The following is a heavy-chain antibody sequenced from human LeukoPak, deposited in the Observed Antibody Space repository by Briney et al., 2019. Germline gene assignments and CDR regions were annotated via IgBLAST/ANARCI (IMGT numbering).Heavy chain of an antibody. V-gene: IGHV3-48*01. CDR1: GFTFSSYS. Sequence: PGGSLRLSCAASGFTFSSYSMNWVRQAPGKGLEWVSYISSSSSTIYYADSVKGRFTISRDNAKNSLYLQMNSRRAEDTAVYYCARGRETLYCSSTSCYGFSPLDYWGQGTLVTVSS. CDR2: ISSSSSTI. D-gene: IGHD2-2*01. J-gene: IGHJ4*02. CDR3: ARGRETLYCSSTSCYGFSPLDY.